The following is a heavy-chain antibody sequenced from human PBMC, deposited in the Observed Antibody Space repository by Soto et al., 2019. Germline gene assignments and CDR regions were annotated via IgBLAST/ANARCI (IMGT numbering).Heavy chain of an antibody. CDR3: ASRGYYYGSGSTYYFDY. J-gene: IGHJ4*02. CDR2: INPNSGGT. CDR1: GYTFTGYY. V-gene: IGHV1-2*02. Sequence: ASVKVSCKASGYTFTGYYMHWVRQAPGQGLEWMGWINPNSGGTNYAQKFQGRVTMTRDTSISTAYMELSRLRSDDTAVYYCASRGYYYGSGSTYYFDYWGQGTLVTV. D-gene: IGHD3-10*01.